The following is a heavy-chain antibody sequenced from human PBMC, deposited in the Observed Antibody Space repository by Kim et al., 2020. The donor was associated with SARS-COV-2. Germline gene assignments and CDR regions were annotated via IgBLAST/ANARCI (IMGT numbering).Heavy chain of an antibody. CDR2: INTCRGNT. V-gene: IGHV1-3*04. J-gene: IGHJ6*02. CDR1: GYTFTTYA. CDR3: ARSVAIMPPGMDV. Sequence: ASVKVSCKASGYTFTTYAMQWVRQAPGQGPEWMGWINTCRGNTKYSEKFQGRVTITRDTSARTAYIELSSLRPEDTAIYYCARSVAIMPPGMDVWGQGTTVTVSS. D-gene: IGHD2-21*01.